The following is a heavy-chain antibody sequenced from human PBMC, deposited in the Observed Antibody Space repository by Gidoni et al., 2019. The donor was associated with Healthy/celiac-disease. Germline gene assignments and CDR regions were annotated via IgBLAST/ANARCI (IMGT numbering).Heavy chain of an antibody. J-gene: IGHJ3*02. D-gene: IGHD1-26*01. CDR2: IIPIFGTA. V-gene: IGHV1-69*01. Sequence: QVQLVQSGAEVKKPGSSVKVSCKASGGTFSSYAISWVRQAPGQGLEWMGGIIPIFGTANYAQKFQGRVTITADESTSTAYMELSSLRSEDTAVYYCAREYQPGGSGSYHHSDAFDIWGQGTMVTVSS. CDR1: GGTFSSYA. CDR3: AREYQPGGSGSYHHSDAFDI.